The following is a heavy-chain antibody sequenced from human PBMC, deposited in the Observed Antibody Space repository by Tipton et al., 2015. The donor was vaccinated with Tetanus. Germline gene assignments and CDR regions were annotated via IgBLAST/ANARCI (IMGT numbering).Heavy chain of an antibody. Sequence: GLVKPSETLSLTCSVSGGSMGSSSYYWGWIRQPPGKGLEWIGTIYYTGTTDYNPSLKSRVTISADRSKNQFSLRLSSVTAADTAVYFCVRPHSTSSYALDVWGQGTMVTVSS. D-gene: IGHD6-6*01. V-gene: IGHV4-39*01. CDR2: IYYTGTT. CDR3: VRPHSTSSYALDV. J-gene: IGHJ6*02. CDR1: GGSMGSSSYY.